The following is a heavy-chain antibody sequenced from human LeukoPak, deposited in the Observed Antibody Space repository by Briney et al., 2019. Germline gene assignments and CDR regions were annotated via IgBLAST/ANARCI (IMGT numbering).Heavy chain of an antibody. V-gene: IGHV3-11*06. CDR1: GFTFSDYD. CDR3: AREAGNPYFDY. D-gene: IGHD2/OR15-2a*01. CDR2: ISKRSSYT. Sequence: GGSLRLSCVDSGFTFSDYDMSWIRQAPGKGLEWVSYISKRSSYTKHADSVKGRFTISRDNAKNSLYLQMNSLRAEDTAVYYCAREAGNPYFDYWGQGTLVTVSS. J-gene: IGHJ4*02.